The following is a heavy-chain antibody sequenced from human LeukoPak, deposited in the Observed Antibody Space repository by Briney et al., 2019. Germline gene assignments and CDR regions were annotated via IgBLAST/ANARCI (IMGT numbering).Heavy chain of an antibody. Sequence: GGSLRLSCAASRFIFNNHWIHWVRQAPGKGLEWVSRINIDGSSTSYADSVEGRFTISRDDAKNTIYLRMIRLRVDDTAVYYCAGDGPPSKVKDALDVWGQGTMVTVSS. CDR1: RFIFNNHW. CDR2: INIDGSST. CDR3: AGDGPPSKVKDALDV. V-gene: IGHV3-74*01. J-gene: IGHJ3*01.